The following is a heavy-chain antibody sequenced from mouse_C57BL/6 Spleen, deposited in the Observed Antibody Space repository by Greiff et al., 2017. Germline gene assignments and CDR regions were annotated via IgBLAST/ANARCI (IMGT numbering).Heavy chain of an antibody. J-gene: IGHJ4*01. V-gene: IGHV5-16*01. Sequence: EVQRVESEGGLVQPGSSMKLSCTASGFTFSDYYMAWVRQVPEKGLEWVANINYDGSSTYYLDSLKSRFIISRENAKNILYLQMSSLKSEETATYYCARDDYEGIGVDYWGQGTSVTVSS. CDR3: ARDDYEGIGVDY. CDR2: INYDGSST. D-gene: IGHD2-4*01. CDR1: GFTFSDYY.